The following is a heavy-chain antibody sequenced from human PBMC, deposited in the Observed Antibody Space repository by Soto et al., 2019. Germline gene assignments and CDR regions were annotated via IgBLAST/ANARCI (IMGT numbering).Heavy chain of an antibody. V-gene: IGHV3-33*03. CDR3: ARHRIAAAGYFDY. D-gene: IGHD6-13*01. Sequence: QVQLVESGGGVVQPGRSLRLSCVASGFTFSSYGMHWVRQAPGKGLEWVAVIWYDGTKKYYADSVKGRFNISRDNSKNTLYLEMNSLSAEDTAVYYCARHRIAAAGYFDYWGQGTLITVSS. CDR2: IWYDGTKK. J-gene: IGHJ4*02. CDR1: GFTFSSYG.